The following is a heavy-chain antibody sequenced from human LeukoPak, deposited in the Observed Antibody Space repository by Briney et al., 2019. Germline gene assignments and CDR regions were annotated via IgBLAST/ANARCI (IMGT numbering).Heavy chain of an antibody. V-gene: IGHV4-30-4*01. J-gene: IGHJ4*02. D-gene: IGHD2-21*02. Sequence: PSQTLSLTCTVSGGSISSGDYYWSWIRQPPGKGLEWIGYIYYSGSTYCNPSLKSRVTISVDTSKNQFSLKLSSVTAADTALYYCARYYCDGDCSHFDYWGQGTLVTVSS. CDR3: ARYYCDGDCSHFDY. CDR1: GGSISSGDYY. CDR2: IYYSGST.